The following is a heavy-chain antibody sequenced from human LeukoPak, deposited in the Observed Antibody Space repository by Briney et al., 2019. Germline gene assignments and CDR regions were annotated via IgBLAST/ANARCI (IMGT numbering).Heavy chain of an antibody. CDR2: IIPIFGTA. Sequence: GASVKVSCKASGGTFSSYAISWVRQAPGQGLEWMGGIIPIFGTANCAQKFQGRVTITADESTSTAYMELSSLRSEDTAVYYCARAGYSSSWFPLADAFDIWGQGTMVTVSS. J-gene: IGHJ3*02. CDR3: ARAGYSSSWFPLADAFDI. D-gene: IGHD6-13*01. V-gene: IGHV1-69*13. CDR1: GGTFSSYA.